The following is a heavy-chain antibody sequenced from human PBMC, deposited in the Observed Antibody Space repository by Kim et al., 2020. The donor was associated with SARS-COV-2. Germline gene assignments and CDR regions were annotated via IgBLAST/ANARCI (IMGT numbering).Heavy chain of an antibody. CDR1: GYTFTSYY. J-gene: IGHJ5*02. V-gene: IGHV1-46*01. D-gene: IGHD2-15*01. CDR3: ARVKCSGGSCLQDGGFDP. CDR2: INPSGGST. Sequence: ASVKVSCKASGYTFTSYYIHWVRQAPGQGLEWMGIINPSGGSTSYARNFQGRVTVTRDTYTSTVYMELSSLRSEDTAVYYCARVKCSGGSCLQDGGFDPWGQGTLVTVSS.